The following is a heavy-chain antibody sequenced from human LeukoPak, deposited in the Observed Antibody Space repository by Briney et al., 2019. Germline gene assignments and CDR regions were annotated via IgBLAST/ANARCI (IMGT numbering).Heavy chain of an antibody. CDR1: GGSISNYY. D-gene: IGHD6-19*01. CDR2: IYYSGST. CDR3: AAVAGTRDY. Sequence: SETLSLTCTVSGGSISNYYWSWIRQPPGKGLEWIGYIYYSGSTNYNPSLKSRVTISVDTSKNQFSLKLSSVTAADTAVYYCAAVAGTRDYWGQGTLVTVSS. J-gene: IGHJ4*02. V-gene: IGHV4-59*01.